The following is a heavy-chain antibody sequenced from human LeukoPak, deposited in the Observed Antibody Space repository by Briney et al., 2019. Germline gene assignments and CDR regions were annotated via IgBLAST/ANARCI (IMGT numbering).Heavy chain of an antibody. CDR1: GYSFTSYW. V-gene: IGHV5-51*01. D-gene: IGHD6-19*01. CDR2: IYPGDSDT. Sequence: GESLKISCKGSGYSFTSYWIGWVRPMPGKGLEWMRIIYPGDSDTRYSPSFQGQVTISADKSISTAYLQWSSLKASDTAMYYCARHYGSGWYYLRDYYYGMDVWGQGTTVTVSS. CDR3: ARHYGSGWYYLRDYYYGMDV. J-gene: IGHJ6*02.